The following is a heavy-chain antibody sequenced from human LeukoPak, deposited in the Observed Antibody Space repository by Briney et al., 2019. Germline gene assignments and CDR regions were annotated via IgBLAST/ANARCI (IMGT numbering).Heavy chain of an antibody. Sequence: AGGSLRLSCAASGFTFSSYGMHWVRQAPGKGLEWVAFIRYDGSNKYYADSVKGRFTISRDNAKNSLYLQMNSLRAEDTAVYYCATLPPRKYWGQGTLVTVSS. CDR1: GFTFSSYG. D-gene: IGHD1-14*01. J-gene: IGHJ4*02. CDR2: IRYDGSNK. CDR3: ATLPPRKY. V-gene: IGHV3-30*02.